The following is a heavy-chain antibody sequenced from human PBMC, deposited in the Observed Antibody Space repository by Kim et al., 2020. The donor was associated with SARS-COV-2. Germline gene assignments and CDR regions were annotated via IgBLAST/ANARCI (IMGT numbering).Heavy chain of an antibody. J-gene: IGHJ3*02. CDR1: GYTFTSYG. V-gene: IGHV1-18*01. D-gene: IGHD3-10*01. CDR3: ARDPYYYGSGSEPGQDAFDI. CDR2: ISAYNGNT. Sequence: ASVKVSCKASGYTFTSYGISWVRQAPGQGLEWMGWISAYNGNTNYAQKLQGRVTMTTDTSTSTAYMELRSLRSDDTAVYYCARDPYYYGSGSEPGQDAFDIWGQGTMVTVSS.